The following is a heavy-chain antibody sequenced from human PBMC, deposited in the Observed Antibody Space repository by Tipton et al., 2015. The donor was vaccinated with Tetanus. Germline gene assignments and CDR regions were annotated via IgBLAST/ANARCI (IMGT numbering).Heavy chain of an antibody. Sequence: TLSLTCTVSGGSISNYYWSWIRQPAGKGLEWIGHIYTSGSTNYNPSLKSRVTMSVDTSKNQFSLKLSSVTAADTAVYYCASHYGSGSDDAFDIWGQGTMVTVSS. CDR2: IYTSGST. D-gene: IGHD3-10*01. CDR3: ASHYGSGSDDAFDI. CDR1: GGSISNYY. J-gene: IGHJ3*02. V-gene: IGHV4-4*07.